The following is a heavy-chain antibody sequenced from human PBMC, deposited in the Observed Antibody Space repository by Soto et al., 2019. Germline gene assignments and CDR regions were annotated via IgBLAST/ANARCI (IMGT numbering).Heavy chain of an antibody. V-gene: IGHV4-59*01. J-gene: IGHJ6*02. CDR2: IYYSGST. CDR1: GGSISSYY. D-gene: IGHD3-22*01. Sequence: SETLSLTCTVSGGSISSYYWSWIRQPPGKGLEWIGYIYYSGSTNYNPSLKSGVTISVDTSKNQFSLKLSSVTAADTAVYYCAREQWLMNYYYYGMDVWGQGTTVTVSS. CDR3: AREQWLMNYYYYGMDV.